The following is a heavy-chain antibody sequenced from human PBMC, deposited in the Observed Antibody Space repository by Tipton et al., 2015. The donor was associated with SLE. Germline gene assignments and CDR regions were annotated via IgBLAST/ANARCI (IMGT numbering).Heavy chain of an antibody. CDR2: IYYSGST. CDR1: GGSISSHY. J-gene: IGHJ2*01. Sequence: TLSLTCTVSGGSISSHYWSRIRQPPGKGLEWIGYIYYSGSTNYNPSLKSRVTISVDTSKNQFSLKLSSVTAADTAVYYCATQVGFTVTTYWYFDLWGRGTLVTVSS. CDR3: ATQVGFTVTTYWYFDL. V-gene: IGHV4-59*11. D-gene: IGHD4-17*01.